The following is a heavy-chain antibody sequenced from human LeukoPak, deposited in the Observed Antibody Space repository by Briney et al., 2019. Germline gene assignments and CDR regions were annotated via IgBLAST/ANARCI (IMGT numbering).Heavy chain of an antibody. J-gene: IGHJ4*02. D-gene: IGHD3-10*01. Sequence: GGSLRLSCAASGFTFSSYWMSWVRQAPGKGLEWVANIKQDGNEKYYVDSVKGRFTISRDNAKNTLYLQMNSLRAEDTAVYYCARDASTMVRGVTMVDYWGQGTLVTVSS. CDR1: GFTFSSYW. CDR3: ARDASTMVRGVTMVDY. V-gene: IGHV3-7*01. CDR2: IKQDGNEK.